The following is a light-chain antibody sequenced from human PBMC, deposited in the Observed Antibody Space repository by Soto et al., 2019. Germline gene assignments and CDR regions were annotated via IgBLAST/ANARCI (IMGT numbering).Light chain of an antibody. V-gene: IGKV3-20*01. CDR3: QQYVGSSRT. CDR2: AVS. Sequence: ETVLTQSPGTLSLSPGERATLSCRASQTVDSTYFAWYQQKPGQAPRLLIYAVSTRATGTPGRFSGSGSGTDFTLTISRLEPEDFAVYHCQQYVGSSRTFGQGTKVEIK. J-gene: IGKJ1*01. CDR1: QTVDSTY.